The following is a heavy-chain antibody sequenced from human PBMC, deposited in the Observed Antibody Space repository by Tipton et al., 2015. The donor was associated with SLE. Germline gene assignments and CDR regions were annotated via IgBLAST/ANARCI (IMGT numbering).Heavy chain of an antibody. CDR2: INHSGST. D-gene: IGHD2-8*01. Sequence: LRLSCAVYGGSFSDYSRSWIRQPPGKGLEWIGEINHSGSTNYNPSLKSRVTISIDTSKNQFSVRLSSVTAADTAVYYCARDCTTGVCYTTSFDYWGQGTLVTVSP. V-gene: IGHV4-34*01. CDR1: GGSFSDYS. J-gene: IGHJ4*02. CDR3: ARDCTTGVCYTTSFDY.